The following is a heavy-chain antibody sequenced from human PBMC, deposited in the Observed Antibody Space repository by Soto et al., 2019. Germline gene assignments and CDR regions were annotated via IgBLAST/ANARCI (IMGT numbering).Heavy chain of an antibody. Sequence: GGSLRLSCAASGFTFSSYWMSWVRQAPGKWLEWVANIKQDGSEKYYVDSVKGRFTISRDNAKNSLYLQMNSLRAEDTAVYYCARDIHCSSTSCSKYYYYYYMDVWGKGTTVTVSS. CDR2: IKQDGSEK. V-gene: IGHV3-7*01. CDR3: ARDIHCSSTSCSKYYYYYYMDV. D-gene: IGHD2-2*01. J-gene: IGHJ6*03. CDR1: GFTFSSYW.